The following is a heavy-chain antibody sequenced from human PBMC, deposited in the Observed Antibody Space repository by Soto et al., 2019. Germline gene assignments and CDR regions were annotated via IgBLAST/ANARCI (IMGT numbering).Heavy chain of an antibody. CDR1: GFTFSSYS. J-gene: IGHJ4*02. Sequence: GGSLRLSCAASGFTFSSYSMNWVRQAPGKGLEWVSYISSSSSTIYYADSVKGRFTISRDNAKNSLYLQMNSLRAEDTAVYYCARAVEERFGDLSFYFDYWGQGTLVTVSS. CDR3: ARAVEERFGDLSFYFDY. D-gene: IGHD3-16*01. V-gene: IGHV3-48*01. CDR2: ISSSSSTI.